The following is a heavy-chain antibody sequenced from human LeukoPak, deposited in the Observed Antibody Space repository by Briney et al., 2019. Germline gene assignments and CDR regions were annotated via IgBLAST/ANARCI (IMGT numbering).Heavy chain of an antibody. V-gene: IGHV4-39*07. CDR2: IYYSGST. J-gene: IGHJ4*02. CDR3: ALGVMSGSYFDY. D-gene: IGHD1-26*01. CDR1: GGSISSSSYY. Sequence: SETLSLTCTVSGGSISSSSYYWGWIRQPPGKGLEWIGSIYYSGSTYYNPSLKSRVTISVDTSKNQFSPKLSSVTAADTAVYYCALGVMSGSYFDYWGQGTLVTVSS.